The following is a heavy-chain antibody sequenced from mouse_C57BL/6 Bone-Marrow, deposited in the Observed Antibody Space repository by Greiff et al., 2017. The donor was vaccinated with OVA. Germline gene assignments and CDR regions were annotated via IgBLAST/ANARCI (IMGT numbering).Heavy chain of an antibody. Sequence: EVKLQESGGGLVKPGGSLKLSCAASGFTFSDYGMHWVRQAPEKGLEWVAYISSGSSTIYYADTVKGRFTISRDNAKNTLFLQMTSLRSEDTAMYYCARPPLSYYYAMDYWGQGTSVTVSS. V-gene: IGHV5-17*01. CDR3: ARPPLSYYYAMDY. D-gene: IGHD6-1*01. CDR2: ISSGSSTI. J-gene: IGHJ4*01. CDR1: GFTFSDYG.